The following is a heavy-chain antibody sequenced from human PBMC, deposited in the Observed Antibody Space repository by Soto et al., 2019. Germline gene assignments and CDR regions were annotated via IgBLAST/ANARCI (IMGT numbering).Heavy chain of an antibody. V-gene: IGHV1-46*01. CDR2: VNPSGGHT. CDR3: ARGGQVVLVTAASDY. J-gene: IGHJ4*02. Sequence: QVQLVQSGAEVKKPGASVKVSCKASGDTFTDYYIHWVRQAPGQGLEWMGTVNPSGGHTTYAQRIPGRVAMTRDTSTSTRYMELTSLTSEDTAVYYCARGGQVVLVTAASDYWGQGTLVTVSS. D-gene: IGHD2-21*02. CDR1: GDTFTDYY.